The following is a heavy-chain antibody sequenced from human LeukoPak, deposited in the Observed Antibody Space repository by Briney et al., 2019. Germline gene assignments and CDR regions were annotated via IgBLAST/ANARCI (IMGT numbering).Heavy chain of an antibody. CDR2: IIPIFGTA. D-gene: IGHD3-10*01. Sequence: SVKVSCKASGGTFSSYAISWVRQAPGQGLEWMGGIIPIFGTANYAQKFQGRVTITADKSTSTAYMVLSSLRSEDTAVYYCARAITMVRGVIHWFDPWGQGTLVTVSS. CDR1: GGTFSSYA. CDR3: ARAITMVRGVIHWFDP. J-gene: IGHJ5*02. V-gene: IGHV1-69*06.